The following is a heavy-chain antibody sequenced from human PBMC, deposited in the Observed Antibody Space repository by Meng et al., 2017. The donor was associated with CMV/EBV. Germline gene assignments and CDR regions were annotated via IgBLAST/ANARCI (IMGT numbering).Heavy chain of an antibody. V-gene: IGHV3-15*01. CDR2: MNSKTNGGTT. D-gene: IGHD3-9*01. Sequence: VQWWESVSGFVKPWVTLCLFCAVSGVTFSNGWMSWGRHAPGKGLEWGGRMNSKTNGGTTYNASPVKGRFTFSRDDSNNTLYLQMNRLTTEATAVYYCTRGKDWLPDFDYWGQGTLVTVSS. CDR1: GVTFSNGW. CDR3: TRGKDWLPDFDY. J-gene: IGHJ4*02.